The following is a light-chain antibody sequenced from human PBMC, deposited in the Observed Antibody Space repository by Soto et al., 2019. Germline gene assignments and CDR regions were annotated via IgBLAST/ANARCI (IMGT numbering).Light chain of an antibody. V-gene: IGLV1-40*01. Sequence: QSVLTQPPSVSGGPGQRVTISCTGGNSNIGAGYDVHWYQQLPGTAPKLLIYHNNNRPSGVPDRFSGSQSGTSASLAITGLQAEDEADYYCQSYDSSYVFGTGTKVTVL. CDR3: QSYDSSYV. J-gene: IGLJ1*01. CDR2: HNN. CDR1: NSNIGAGYD.